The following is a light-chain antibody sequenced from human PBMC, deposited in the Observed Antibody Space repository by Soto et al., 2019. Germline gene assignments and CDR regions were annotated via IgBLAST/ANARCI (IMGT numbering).Light chain of an antibody. CDR2: DAS. Sequence: EIVMTQSPATLSVSPGDRATLSCRASESVSTNLAWYQQKPGQAPRLLIYDASARATGMPARFSGSGSGTEFSLTISSLQSEDFAFYYCQEYSKWPRTFGQGTKVEIK. CDR1: ESVSTN. V-gene: IGKV3-15*01. CDR3: QEYSKWPRT. J-gene: IGKJ1*01.